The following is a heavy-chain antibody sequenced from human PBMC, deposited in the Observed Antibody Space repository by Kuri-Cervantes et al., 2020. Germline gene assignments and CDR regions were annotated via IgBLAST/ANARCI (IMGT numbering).Heavy chain of an antibody. CDR1: GFTFSSYW. J-gene: IGHJ4*02. Sequence: GGSLRLSCAASGFTFSSYWMSWVRQAPGKGLEWVAVISYDGSNKYYADSVKGRFTISRDNSKNTPYLQMNSLRAEDTAVYYCARERGSFYPSLDYWGQGTLVTVSS. D-gene: IGHD5/OR15-5a*01. V-gene: IGHV3-30-3*01. CDR3: ARERGSFYPSLDY. CDR2: ISYDGSNK.